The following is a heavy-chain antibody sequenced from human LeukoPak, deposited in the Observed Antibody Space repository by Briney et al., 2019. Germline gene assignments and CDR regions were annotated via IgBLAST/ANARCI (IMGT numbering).Heavy chain of an antibody. J-gene: IGHJ4*02. Sequence: GESLKISCKGSGYSFTSYWIAWVRQMPGKGLEWMGIIYPGDSDTKYSLSFEGQVTISADKSISTVYLQWSSLKASDTAMYYCARQQYYGTGSPDDYWGQGTLVTVSS. D-gene: IGHD3-10*01. CDR3: ARQQYYGTGSPDDY. CDR2: IYPGDSDT. V-gene: IGHV5-51*01. CDR1: GYSFTSYW.